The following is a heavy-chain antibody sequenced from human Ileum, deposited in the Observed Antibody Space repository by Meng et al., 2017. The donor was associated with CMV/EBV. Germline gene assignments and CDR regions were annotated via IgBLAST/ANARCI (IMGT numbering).Heavy chain of an antibody. V-gene: IGHV3-21*06. CDR2: ISPRSDYT. Sequence: FTFTPYNLNWVRKAPGKGLEWVSCISPRSDYTYYADSLKGRFTISKDNAKNSVVLQMNSLRAEDTAVYYCVRSGHESAYYRNWFDPWGHGTLVTVSS. CDR3: VRSGHESAYYRNWFDP. D-gene: IGHD3-22*01. J-gene: IGHJ5*02. CDR1: FTFTPYN.